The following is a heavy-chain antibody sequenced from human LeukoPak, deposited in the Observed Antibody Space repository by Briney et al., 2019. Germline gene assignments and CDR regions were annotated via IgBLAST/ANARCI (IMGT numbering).Heavy chain of an antibody. J-gene: IGHJ4*02. D-gene: IGHD3-10*01. CDR2: IKPDGSGK. CDR1: GFAFSSYW. V-gene: IGHV3-7*01. Sequence: GGSLRLSCAASGFAFSSYWMTWVRQAPGKGLEWVANIKPDGSGKNYVDSVKGRFTISRDNAKNSLYLQMNSLRAEDTAVYYCARAEKGYYGSGSQHDYWGQGTLVTVSS. CDR3: ARAEKGYYGSGSQHDY.